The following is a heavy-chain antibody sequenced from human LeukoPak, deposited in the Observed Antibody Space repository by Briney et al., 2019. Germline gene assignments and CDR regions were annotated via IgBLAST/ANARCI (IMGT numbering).Heavy chain of an antibody. D-gene: IGHD6-19*01. CDR2: IAYDGSRA. CDR1: GFTFGGYG. Sequence: PGGSLRLSCAGSGFTFGGYGMHWFRQTPGKGLEWVAVIAYDGSRAFYADSVKGRFTISRDNSKNTMSVQMDDLRAEDTAVYYCTRYNSDNFDYWGQGTLVTVSS. CDR3: TRYNSDNFDY. V-gene: IGHV3-33*01. J-gene: IGHJ4*02.